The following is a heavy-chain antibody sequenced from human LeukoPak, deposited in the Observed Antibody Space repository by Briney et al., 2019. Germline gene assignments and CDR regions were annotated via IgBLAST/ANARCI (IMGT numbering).Heavy chain of an antibody. CDR2: ISGSGGST. J-gene: IGHJ5*02. D-gene: IGHD2-2*01. V-gene: IGHV3-23*01. Sequence: GGSLRLSCAASGFTFSSYAMSWVRQAPGKGLEWASAISGSGGSTYYADSVKGRFTISRDNSKNTLYLQMNSLRAEDTAVYYCTRDPGGYCSGTSCYLGWFDTWGQGTLVTVSS. CDR1: GFTFSSYA. CDR3: TRDPGGYCSGTSCYLGWFDT.